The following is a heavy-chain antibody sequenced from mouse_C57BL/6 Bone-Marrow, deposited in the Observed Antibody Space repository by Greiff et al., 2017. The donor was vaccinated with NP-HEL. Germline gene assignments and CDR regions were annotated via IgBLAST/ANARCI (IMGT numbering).Heavy chain of an antibody. CDR1: GFTFSSYA. V-gene: IGHV5-9-1*02. CDR2: ISSGGDYI. J-gene: IGHJ4*01. CDR3: TRDRIYDGYYGGAMDY. D-gene: IGHD2-3*01. Sequence: DVQLVESGEGLVKPGGSLKLSCAASGFTFSSYAMSWVRQTPEKRLEWVAYISSGGDYIYYADTVKGRFTISRDNARNTLYLQMSSLKSEDTAMYYCTRDRIYDGYYGGAMDYWGQGTSVTVSS.